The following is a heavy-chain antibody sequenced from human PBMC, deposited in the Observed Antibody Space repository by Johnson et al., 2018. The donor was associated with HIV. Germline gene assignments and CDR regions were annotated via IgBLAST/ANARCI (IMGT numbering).Heavy chain of an antibody. CDR3: ARGLSSGYSGYAFDI. CDR2: ISYDGSNK. D-gene: IGHD3-22*01. CDR1: GFSVSRSY. V-gene: IGHV3-30*03. J-gene: IGHJ3*02. Sequence: VQLVESGGGLVQPGGSLRLSCVTSGFSVSRSYMNWVRQAPGKGLEWVAVISYDGSNKYYTDSVKGRFTISRDNAKNSLYLQMNSLRAGDTAVYYCARGLSSGYSGYAFDIWGQGTMVTASS.